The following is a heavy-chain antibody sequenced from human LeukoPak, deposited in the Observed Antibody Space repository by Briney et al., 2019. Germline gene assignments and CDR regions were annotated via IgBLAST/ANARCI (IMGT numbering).Heavy chain of an antibody. Sequence: GGSLRLSCAASGFTFNSYAMTWVPQAPGKGLEWVSTISSGATGTYYVDSVKGRFTIYRENSKNTLYQQMNSLRVEDTAVYYCAKAGCYDYYWYFDLWGRGTLLTVSS. CDR3: AKAGCYDYYWYFDL. V-gene: IGHV3-23*01. CDR2: ISSGATGT. D-gene: IGHD5-12*01. CDR1: GFTFNSYA. J-gene: IGHJ2*01.